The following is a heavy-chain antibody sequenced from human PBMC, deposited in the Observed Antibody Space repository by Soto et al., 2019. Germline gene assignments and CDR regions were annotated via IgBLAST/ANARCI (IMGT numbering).Heavy chain of an antibody. Sequence: SVKVSCKASGGTFSSYAISWVRQAPGQGLEWMGGIIPIFGTANYAQKFQGRVTITADESTSTAYMELSSLRSEDTAVYYCARGITMISKLPFDYWGQGTLVTVSS. CDR3: ARGITMISKLPFDY. CDR1: GGTFSSYA. CDR2: IIPIFGTA. V-gene: IGHV1-69*13. D-gene: IGHD3-22*01. J-gene: IGHJ4*02.